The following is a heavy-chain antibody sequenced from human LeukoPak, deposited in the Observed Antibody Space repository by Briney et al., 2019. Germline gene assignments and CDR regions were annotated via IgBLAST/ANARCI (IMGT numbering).Heavy chain of an antibody. CDR2: ISGSGDST. J-gene: IGHJ3*02. Sequence: PGGSLRLSCAASGLTFSSYGMNWVRQAPGKGLEWVSAISGSGDSTYHADSVRGRFTVSRDNSKNTLYLRMKSLSAEDTAVYYCAKVTGSGSYLADAFDIWGHGTVVTVSS. V-gene: IGHV3-23*01. D-gene: IGHD3-10*01. CDR1: GLTFSSYG. CDR3: AKVTGSGSYLADAFDI.